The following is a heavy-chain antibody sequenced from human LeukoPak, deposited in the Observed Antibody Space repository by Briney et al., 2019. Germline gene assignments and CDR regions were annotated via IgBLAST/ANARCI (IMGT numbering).Heavy chain of an antibody. D-gene: IGHD6-19*01. J-gene: IGHJ4*02. CDR2: VNSDGSST. CDR3: ARDSRSSGLTVDY. Sequence: GGSLRLSCAASGFTFSSHWMHWVRQAPGKGLVWVSRVNSDGSSTSYADSVTGRFTISRDNAKNTLYLQMNSLRAEDTAVCYCARDSRSSGLTVDYWGQGTLVTVSS. CDR1: GFTFSSHW. V-gene: IGHV3-74*01.